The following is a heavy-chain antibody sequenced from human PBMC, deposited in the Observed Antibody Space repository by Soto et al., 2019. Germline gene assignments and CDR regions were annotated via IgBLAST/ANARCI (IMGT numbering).Heavy chain of an antibody. CDR2: IYYSGST. Sequence: PSETLSLTCTVSGGSISSGGYYWSWIRQHPGKGLEWIGYIYYSGSTYYNPSLKSRVTISVDTSKNQFSLKLSSVTAADTAVYYCARSSSNWILRHYYYGMDVWGQGTTVTVSS. D-gene: IGHD2-2*03. V-gene: IGHV4-31*03. CDR1: GGSISSGGYY. CDR3: ARSSSNWILRHYYYGMDV. J-gene: IGHJ6*02.